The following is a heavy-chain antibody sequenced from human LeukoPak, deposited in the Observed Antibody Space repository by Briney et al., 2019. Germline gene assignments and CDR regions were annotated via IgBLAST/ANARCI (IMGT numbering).Heavy chain of an antibody. CDR3: ARPPRVYGMLDDAFDI. CDR1: GGSISSSSYY. CDR2: IYYSGST. D-gene: IGHD5/OR15-5a*01. J-gene: IGHJ3*02. Sequence: PSETLSLTCTVSGGSISSSSYYWGWIRQPPGKGLEWIGSIYYSGSTYYNPSLKSRVTISVDTSKNQFSLKLSSVTAADTAVYYCARPPRVYGMLDDAFDIWGQGTMVTVSS. V-gene: IGHV4-39*01.